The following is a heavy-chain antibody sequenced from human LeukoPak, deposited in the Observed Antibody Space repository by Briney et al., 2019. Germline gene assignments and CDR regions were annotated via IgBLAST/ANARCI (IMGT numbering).Heavy chain of an antibody. CDR2: IYTSRST. CDR3: ASIGSSSKTWFDP. V-gene: IGHV4-4*09. Sequence: SDTLSLTCTVSGGSISSYYWSWIRQPPGKGLEGIGYIYTSRSTNYNPSLKSRVTISVDTSKNQFSLKLSSVTAADTAVYYCASIGSSSKTWFDPWGQGTLVTVSS. D-gene: IGHD6-6*01. CDR1: GGSISSYY. J-gene: IGHJ5*02.